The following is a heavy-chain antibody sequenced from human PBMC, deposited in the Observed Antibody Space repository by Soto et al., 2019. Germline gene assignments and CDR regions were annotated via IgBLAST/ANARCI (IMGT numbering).Heavy chain of an antibody. J-gene: IGHJ4*02. Sequence: GGSLRLSCAASGFTFSSYAMHWVRQAPGKGLEWVAVISYDGSNKYYADSVKGRFTISRDNSKNTLYLQMNSLRAEDTAVYYCAKVARSDILTGYFDYWGQGTLVTVSS. CDR2: ISYDGSNK. V-gene: IGHV3-30*04. CDR1: GFTFSSYA. D-gene: IGHD3-9*01. CDR3: AKVARSDILTGYFDY.